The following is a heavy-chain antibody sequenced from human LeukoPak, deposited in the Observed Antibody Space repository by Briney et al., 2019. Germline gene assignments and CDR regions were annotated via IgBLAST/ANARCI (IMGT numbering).Heavy chain of an antibody. CDR3: AREGSDFWSGYSKGYFDY. CDR2: IGSSVSTR. CDR1: GFTFSSYS. Sequence: GGSLRLSCAVSGFTFSSYSMNWVRRAPGKGLDRVSYIGSSVSTRYYAASVKGRFTISRDNGKHSLYLQMNSLRAEDTAVYYCAREGSDFWSGYSKGYFDYWGQGTLVTVSS. D-gene: IGHD3-3*01. V-gene: IGHV3-48*01. J-gene: IGHJ4*02.